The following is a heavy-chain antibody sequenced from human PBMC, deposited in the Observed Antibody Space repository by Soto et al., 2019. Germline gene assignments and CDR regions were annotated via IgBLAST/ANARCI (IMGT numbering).Heavy chain of an antibody. CDR1: GFTFSSYT. CDR3: ARDGARDRGDKGFDY. D-gene: IGHD2-21*02. CDR2: ITSTSSYI. Sequence: VQLVESGGGVVQPGRSLRLSCAASGFTFSSYTMHWVRQAPGKGLEWVSSITSTSSYIYYTDSLKGRFTISRDNDQNSLYLQMDSLGPGDTAVYYCARDGARDRGDKGFDYWGQGTLVTVSS. J-gene: IGHJ4*02. V-gene: IGHV3-21*02.